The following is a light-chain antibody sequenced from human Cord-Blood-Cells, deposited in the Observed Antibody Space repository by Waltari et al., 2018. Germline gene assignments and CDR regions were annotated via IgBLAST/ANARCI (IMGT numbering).Light chain of an antibody. V-gene: IGLV2-11*01. CDR3: CSYAGSYVYV. CDR1: SSDVGGYNY. Sequence: QSALTQPRSVSGSPGQSVTISCTGTSSDVGGYNYVSWYQQHPGKAPKLMIDDVSKRPAGCPDRFSGSKSGNTASLTISGLQAEDEADYYCCSYAGSYVYVFGTGTKVTVL. CDR2: DVS. J-gene: IGLJ1*01.